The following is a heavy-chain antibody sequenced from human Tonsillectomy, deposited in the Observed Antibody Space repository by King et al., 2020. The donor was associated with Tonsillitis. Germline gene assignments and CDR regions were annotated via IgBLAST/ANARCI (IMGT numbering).Heavy chain of an antibody. CDR3: ARDYRDYYESSGFQGAFDF. CDR1: GGTFSSYA. CDR2: IIPIFGTA. D-gene: IGHD3-22*01. Sequence: VQLVQSGAEVKKPGSSVKVSCKASGGTFSSYALSWVRQTPGQGLEWMGGIIPIFGTANYAQKFQGRVTITADESTSTAYMDLRSLTSEDTAVYYCARDYRDYYESSGFQGAFDFWGQGTMVTVSS. V-gene: IGHV1-69*01. J-gene: IGHJ3*01.